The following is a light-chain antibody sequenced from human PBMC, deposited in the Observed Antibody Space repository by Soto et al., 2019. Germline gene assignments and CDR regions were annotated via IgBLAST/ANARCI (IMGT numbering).Light chain of an antibody. V-gene: IGLV7-43*01. J-gene: IGLJ3*02. CDR2: GTN. Sequence: QAVVTQEPSLTVSPGGTVTLTCASSAGPVTSGYYPNWLQQKPGQAPRSLIYGTNNKHSWTPARFSGSLPGGKAALTLSGVQPEDEADYYCLLYSGAAHVWVFGGGTKLTVL. CDR3: LLYSGAAHVWV. CDR1: AGPVTSGYY.